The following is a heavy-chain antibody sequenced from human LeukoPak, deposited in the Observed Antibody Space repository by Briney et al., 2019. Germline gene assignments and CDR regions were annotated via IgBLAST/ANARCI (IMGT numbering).Heavy chain of an antibody. J-gene: IGHJ6*02. V-gene: IGHV1-2*02. D-gene: IGHD1-1*01. CDR1: GYTFTGYY. CDR3: ARPMTGTGLTYYYYEMDI. CDR2: INPNSGGT. Sequence: ASVKVSCKASGYTFTGYYLHWVRQAPGQGLEWLGWINPNSGGTHYAQKFQGRVTVTRDTSISTAYMELNSLRSEDTALYYCARPMTGTGLTYYYYEMDIWGQGTTVTVSS.